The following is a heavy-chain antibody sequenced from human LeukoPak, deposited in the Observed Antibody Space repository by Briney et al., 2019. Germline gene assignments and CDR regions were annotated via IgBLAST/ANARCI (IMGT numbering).Heavy chain of an antibody. J-gene: IGHJ5*02. CDR2: INPSGGST. CDR3: ARGRLGGSSSDWFDP. V-gene: IGHV1-46*01. D-gene: IGHD6-6*01. Sequence: ASVKVSCKASGYTFTSYYMHWVRQAPGQGLEWMGIINPSGGSTSYAQKFQGRVAMTRDTSTSTVYMELSSLRSEDTAVYYCARGRLGGSSSDWFDPWGQGTLVTVSS. CDR1: GYTFTSYY.